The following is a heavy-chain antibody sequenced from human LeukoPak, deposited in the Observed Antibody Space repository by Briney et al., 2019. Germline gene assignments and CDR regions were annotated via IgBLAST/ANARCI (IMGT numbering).Heavy chain of an antibody. V-gene: IGHV3-21*01. CDR3: ARLSAYYYGSYFYYYMDV. Sequence: PGGSLRLSCAASGFTFSSYSMNWVRQAPGKGLESVSSISSSSSYIYYADSVKGRFTISRDNAKKSVYLHMSSLRAEDTALYYCARLSAYYYGSYFYYYMDVWGKGTTVTVSS. CDR1: GFTFSSYS. J-gene: IGHJ6*03. D-gene: IGHD3-10*01. CDR2: ISSSSSYI.